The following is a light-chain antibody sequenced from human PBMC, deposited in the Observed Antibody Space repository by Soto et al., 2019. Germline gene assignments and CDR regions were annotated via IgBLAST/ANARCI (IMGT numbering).Light chain of an antibody. Sequence: DIQMTQSPSSLSASVGDRVTITCRASQRISRYLNWYQQKPGKAPKLLIYSATSLQSGVPSRFSGSGSGTDFTLTISSLQPEDFATYYCQQSYSTPTFGPGTKVDIK. V-gene: IGKV1-39*01. CDR1: QRISRY. CDR2: SAT. J-gene: IGKJ3*01. CDR3: QQSYSTPT.